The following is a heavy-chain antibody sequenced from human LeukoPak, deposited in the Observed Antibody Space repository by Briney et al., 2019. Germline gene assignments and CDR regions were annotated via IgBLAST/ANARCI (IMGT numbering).Heavy chain of an antibody. Sequence: SETLSLTCTVSGGSISSGGYYWSWIRQHPGTGLEWIGYIYYSGSTYYNPSLKSRVTISVDTSKNQFSLKLSSVTAADTAVYYCARGRLRLGAYYFDYWGQGTLVTVSS. D-gene: IGHD3-16*01. J-gene: IGHJ4*02. CDR3: ARGRLRLGAYYFDY. V-gene: IGHV4-31*03. CDR2: IYYSGST. CDR1: GGSISSGGYY.